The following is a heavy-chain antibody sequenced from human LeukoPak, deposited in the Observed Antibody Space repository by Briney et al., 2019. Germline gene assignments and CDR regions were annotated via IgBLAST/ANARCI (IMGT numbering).Heavy chain of an antibody. V-gene: IGHV3-30*02. D-gene: IGHD4-23*01. CDR2: IHYDGSNK. CDR3: AKEPKLLPFDC. CDR1: GLTFSSYG. Sequence: GGSLRLSWAASGLTFSSYGMHWGRQAPEKRLEWVAFIHYDGSNKYYADSVKRRFTISRDNSKRTLYLQITSLTPEDTAVYYCAKEPKLLPFDCWGQGTLVTVSS. J-gene: IGHJ4*02.